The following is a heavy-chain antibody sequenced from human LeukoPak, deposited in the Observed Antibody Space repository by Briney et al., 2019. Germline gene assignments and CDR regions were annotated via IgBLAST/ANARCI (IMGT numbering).Heavy chain of an antibody. CDR3: ARDSGRRTVDY. CDR1: GFTFSSYR. V-gene: IGHV3-7*03. CDR2: IKEDGSEI. D-gene: IGHD6-19*01. Sequence: GGSLRLSCAASGFTFSSYRMSWVRQAPGKRPEWVANIKEDGSEIYYVDSVEGRFTVSRDNAKTSLHLQMNSLRAEDTAVYYCARDSGRRTVDYWGQGTLVTVSS. J-gene: IGHJ4*02.